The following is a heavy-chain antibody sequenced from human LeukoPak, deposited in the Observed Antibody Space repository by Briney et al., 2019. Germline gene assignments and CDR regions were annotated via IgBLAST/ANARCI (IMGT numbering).Heavy chain of an antibody. V-gene: IGHV3-30-3*01. CDR2: ISFDGNKE. Sequence: PGGSLRLSCAASGFTFNTYAMHWVRQAPGKGLEGVAVISFDGNKEFYADSVQGRFTISRDNSKNTLYLQMNSPRDEDTAVYYCARDNNWGSTHYWGQGTLVIVS. CDR3: ARDNNWGSTHY. CDR1: GFTFNTYA. D-gene: IGHD7-27*01. J-gene: IGHJ4*02.